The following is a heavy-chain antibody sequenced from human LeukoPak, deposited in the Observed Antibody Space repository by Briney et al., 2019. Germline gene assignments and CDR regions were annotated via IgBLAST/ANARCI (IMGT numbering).Heavy chain of an antibody. CDR1: GYTFTGYY. CDR3: APAKLGIFILGY. D-gene: IGHD7-27*01. V-gene: IGHV1-2*02. Sequence: ASVKVSCKASGYTFTGYYMHWVRQAPGQGLEWMGWINPNSGGTNYAQKFQGRVTMTRDTSISTAYMELSRLRSDDTAVYYCAPAKLGIFILGYWGQGTLVTVSS. J-gene: IGHJ4*02. CDR2: INPNSGGT.